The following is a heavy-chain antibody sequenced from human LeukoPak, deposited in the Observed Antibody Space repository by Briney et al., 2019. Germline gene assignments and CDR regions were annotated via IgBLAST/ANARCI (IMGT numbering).Heavy chain of an antibody. J-gene: IGHJ6*03. CDR2: IYVTGT. D-gene: IGHD3-16*02. V-gene: IGHV4-59*08. CDR3: ARHIGGGIEDMDV. Sequence: SETLSPTCTVSGGSIGTYYWSWIRQSPGKGLEWIGYIYVTGTRYNPYLQSRVTISVDRSRNQFFLKMSSVTAADTAVYYCARHIGGGIEDMDVWGKGTKVIVSS. CDR1: GGSIGTYY.